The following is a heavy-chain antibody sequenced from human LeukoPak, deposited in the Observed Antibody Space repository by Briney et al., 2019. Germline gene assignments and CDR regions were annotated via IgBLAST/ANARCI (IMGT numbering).Heavy chain of an antibody. CDR3: AREPYYEVVDAFDI. D-gene: IGHD3-22*01. CDR2: INPNSGGT. CDR1: GYTFTGYY. V-gene: IGHV1-2*06. Sequence: EASVKVSCKASGYTFTGYYMHWVRQAPGQGLEWMGRINPNSGGTNYAQKFQGRVTMTRDTSISTAYMELSRLRSDDTAVYYCAREPYYEVVDAFDIWGQGTMVTVSS. J-gene: IGHJ3*02.